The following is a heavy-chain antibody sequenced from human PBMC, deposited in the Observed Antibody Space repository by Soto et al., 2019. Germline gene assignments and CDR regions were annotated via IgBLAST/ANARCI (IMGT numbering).Heavy chain of an antibody. D-gene: IGHD2-2*01. Sequence: PGGSLRLSCAASGFSFSSYWMHWVRQAPGKELVWVSRINSDGSSTSYADSVKGRFTISRDNAKNTLYLQMDSLRAEDTAMYYCAKDSHWAIISPTHDYWGQGTLATVSS. V-gene: IGHV3-74*01. J-gene: IGHJ4*02. CDR3: AKDSHWAIISPTHDY. CDR2: INSDGSST. CDR1: GFSFSSYW.